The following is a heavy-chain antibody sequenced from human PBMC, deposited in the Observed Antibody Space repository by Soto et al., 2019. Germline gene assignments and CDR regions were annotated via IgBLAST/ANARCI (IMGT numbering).Heavy chain of an antibody. J-gene: IGHJ4*02. Sequence: QLQLQESGSGLVKPSQTLSLTCAGPGGPLRSGGYFWSWIRQPPGKGLEWIGYIYHSGSTYYNPSLKSRVTISVDRSKNQFSLKLSSVTAADTAVYYCARAGGLGAVAVDYWGQGTLVTVSS. CDR3: ARAGGLGAVAVDY. CDR1: GGPLRSGGYF. D-gene: IGHD6-19*01. CDR2: IYHSGST. V-gene: IGHV4-30-2*01.